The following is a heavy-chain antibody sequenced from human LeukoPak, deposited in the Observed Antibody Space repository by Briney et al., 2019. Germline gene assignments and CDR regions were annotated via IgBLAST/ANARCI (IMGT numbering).Heavy chain of an antibody. CDR1: GFTFSSYS. Sequence: GGSLRLSCAASGFTFSSYSMNWVRQAPGKGLDWVSCISSGSNTIYYADSVKGRFTISRDNAKNSLYLQMNSLRAEDTAVYYCARSTSDRVSSPGCDYWGQGTLVTVSS. D-gene: IGHD2-2*01. CDR2: ISSGSNTI. V-gene: IGHV3-48*01. CDR3: ARSTSDRVSSPGCDY. J-gene: IGHJ4*02.